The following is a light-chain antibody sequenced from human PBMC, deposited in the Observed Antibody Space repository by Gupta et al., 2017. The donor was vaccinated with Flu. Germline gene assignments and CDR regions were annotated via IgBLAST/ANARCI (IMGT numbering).Light chain of an antibody. J-gene: IGLJ3*02. V-gene: IGLV3-21*02. Sequence: SYVLTPPPSVSAAPGETARISCGGNNIGSKSVHWYQQKPGQAPVLVVYDDSDGPAGIPERFAGSNSGNTATLTISRVEAGDEADDDCQLWDSYSDHGRFGGGTKLTVL. CDR2: DDS. CDR1: NIGSKS. CDR3: QLWDSYSDHGR.